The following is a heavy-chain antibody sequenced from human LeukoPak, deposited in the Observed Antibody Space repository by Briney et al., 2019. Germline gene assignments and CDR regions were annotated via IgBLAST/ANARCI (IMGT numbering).Heavy chain of an antibody. J-gene: IGHJ4*02. CDR3: ASQVIAVTFYFDY. Sequence: SETLSLTCTLSGGSVSSSTFYWGWFRQPPGKGLEWIGSIFYSGSTYYNPSLKSRVTISVDTSKNQFSLKLSSVTAADTAVYYCASQVIAVTFYFDYWGQGTLVAASS. V-gene: IGHV4-39*01. CDR2: IFYSGST. CDR1: GGSVSSSTFY. D-gene: IGHD6-19*01.